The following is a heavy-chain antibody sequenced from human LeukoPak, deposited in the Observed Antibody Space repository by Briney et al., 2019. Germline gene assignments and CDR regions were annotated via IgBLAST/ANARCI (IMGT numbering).Heavy chain of an antibody. D-gene: IGHD2-21*01. CDR1: EFTFSSYW. CDR3: ARYCGGDCYGMDV. Sequence: GGSLRLSCTASEFTFSSYWMSWVRQAPGKGLEWVANIKQDGSEKDYVDSVKGRFTISRDNAKNSLYLQMNSLRAEDTAVYYCARYCGGDCYGMDVWGQGTTVTVSS. J-gene: IGHJ6*02. V-gene: IGHV3-7*01. CDR2: IKQDGSEK.